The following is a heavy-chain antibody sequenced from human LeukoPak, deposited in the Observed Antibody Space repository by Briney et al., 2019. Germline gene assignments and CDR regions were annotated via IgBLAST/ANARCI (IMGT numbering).Heavy chain of an antibody. V-gene: IGHV3-30*18. CDR1: GFTFSSYG. Sequence: GRSLRLSCAASGFTFSSYGMHWVRQAPGKGLEWVAVISYDGSNKYYADSVKGRFTISRDNSKNTLYLQMSSLRAEDTAVYYCANRFGELFAPFDYWGQGTLVTVSS. CDR2: ISYDGSNK. D-gene: IGHD3-10*01. J-gene: IGHJ4*02. CDR3: ANRFGELFAPFDY.